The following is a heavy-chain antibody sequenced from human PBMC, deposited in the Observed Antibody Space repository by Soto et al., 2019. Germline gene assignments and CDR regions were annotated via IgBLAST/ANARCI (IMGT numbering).Heavy chain of an antibody. V-gene: IGHV3-33*01. CDR1: GFTFSSYG. Sequence: QVQLVESGGGVVQPGRSLRLSCAASGFTFSSYGMHWVRQAPGKGLEWVAVIWYDGSNKYYADSVKGRFTISRDNSKNTLYLQMNRLRAEDTAVYYCARDYNWNCYFDYWGQGTLVTVSS. D-gene: IGHD1-7*01. CDR3: ARDYNWNCYFDY. J-gene: IGHJ4*02. CDR2: IWYDGSNK.